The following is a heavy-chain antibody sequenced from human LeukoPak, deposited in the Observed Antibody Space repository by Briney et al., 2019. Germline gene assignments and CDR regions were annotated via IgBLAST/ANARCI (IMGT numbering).Heavy chain of an antibody. V-gene: IGHV1-2*06. CDR1: GYTFTGYY. CDR3: ARAFYGSGSYSDWFDP. CDR2: INPNSGGT. Sequence: GASVKVSCKASGYTFTGYYMHWVRQAPGQGLGWMGRINPNSGGTNYAQKFQGRVTMTRDTSISTAYMELSRLRSDDTAVYYCARAFYGSGSYSDWFDPWGQGTLVTVSS. D-gene: IGHD3-10*01. J-gene: IGHJ5*02.